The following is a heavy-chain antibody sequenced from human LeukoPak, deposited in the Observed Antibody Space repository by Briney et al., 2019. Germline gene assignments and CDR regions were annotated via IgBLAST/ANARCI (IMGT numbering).Heavy chain of an antibody. V-gene: IGHV3-7*01. CDR2: IKQDGSET. J-gene: IGHJ4*02. Sequence: GGSLRLSCAASGFTFSSYWMSWVRQAPGKGLEWVANIKQDGSETYYVDSVKGRFTISRDNAKNSLYLQMNSLRGEDTAVYYCARDVGVVVAAGPNYWGQGTLVTVSS. CDR3: ARDVGVVVAAGPNY. CDR1: GFTFSSYW. D-gene: IGHD2-15*01.